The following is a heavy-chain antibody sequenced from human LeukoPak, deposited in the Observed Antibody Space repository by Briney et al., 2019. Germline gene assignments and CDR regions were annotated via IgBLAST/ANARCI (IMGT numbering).Heavy chain of an antibody. D-gene: IGHD4-23*01. J-gene: IGHJ4*02. CDR1: GFTFSRNA. CDR2: ISAAGGST. Sequence: GKSLRLSCAASGFTFSRNAMSWVRQAPGKGLSWVSTISAAGGSTFYADSVRGRFTISRDNSKNTLYQQMNSLGAEDTGLYYCAKDGGNYSSDYWGQGTLVTVSS. V-gene: IGHV3-23*01. CDR3: AKDGGNYSSDY.